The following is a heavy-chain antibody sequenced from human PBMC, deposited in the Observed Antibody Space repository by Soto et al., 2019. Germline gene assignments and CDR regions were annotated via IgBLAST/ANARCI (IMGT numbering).Heavy chain of an antibody. CDR1: GGSISSSSYY. Sequence: QLQLQESGPGLVKPSETLSLTCTVSGGSISSSSYYWGWIRQPPGKGLEWIGSIYYSGSTYYNPSLKSRVTISVDTSKNQFSLKLSSVTAADTAVYYCASDSGSYSYYFDYWGQGTLVTVSS. D-gene: IGHD1-26*01. CDR2: IYYSGST. V-gene: IGHV4-39*01. CDR3: ASDSGSYSYYFDY. J-gene: IGHJ4*02.